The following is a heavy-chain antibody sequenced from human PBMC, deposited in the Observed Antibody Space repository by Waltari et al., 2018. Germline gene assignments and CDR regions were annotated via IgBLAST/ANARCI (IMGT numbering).Heavy chain of an antibody. Sequence: QVQLVESGGGVVQPGRSLRLSCAASGFTFSSYAMHWFRQAPGKGLEWVAVISYDGSNKYYADSVKGRFTISRDNSKNTLYLQMNSLRAEDTAVYYCARASPRGGWFDYWGQGTLVTVSS. CDR3: ARASPRGGWFDY. CDR2: ISYDGSNK. V-gene: IGHV3-30-3*01. J-gene: IGHJ4*02. CDR1: GFTFSSYA. D-gene: IGHD2-2*01.